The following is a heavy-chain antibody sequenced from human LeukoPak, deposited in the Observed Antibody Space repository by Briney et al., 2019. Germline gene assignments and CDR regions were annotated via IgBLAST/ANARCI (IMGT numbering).Heavy chain of an antibody. J-gene: IGHJ3*01. Sequence: GSLRLSCAASGFTYSSYAMSWVRQAPGKGLEWVAFIRYDGSNKYYADSVKGRFTISRDNSKNTLYLQMNSLRAEDTAVYYCARKGNAFDFWGQGTMVTVSS. CDR3: ARKGNAFDF. CDR2: IRYDGSNK. V-gene: IGHV3-30*02. CDR1: GFTYSSYA. D-gene: IGHD3-10*01.